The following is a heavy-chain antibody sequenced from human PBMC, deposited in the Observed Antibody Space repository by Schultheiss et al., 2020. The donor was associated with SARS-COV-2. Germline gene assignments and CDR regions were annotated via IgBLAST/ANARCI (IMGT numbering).Heavy chain of an antibody. Sequence: SETLSLTCTVSGYSISSGYYWSWIRQPPGKGLEWIGEINHSGSTNYNPSLKSRVTISVDTSKNQFSLKLSSVTAADTAVYYCARRPYSGSFHFDYWGQGTLVTVSS. CDR2: INHSGST. CDR3: ARRPYSGSFHFDY. CDR1: GYSISSGYY. J-gene: IGHJ4*02. V-gene: IGHV4-38-2*02. D-gene: IGHD1-26*01.